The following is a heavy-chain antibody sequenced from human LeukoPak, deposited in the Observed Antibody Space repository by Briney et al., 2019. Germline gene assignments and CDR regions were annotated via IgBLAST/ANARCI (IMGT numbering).Heavy chain of an antibody. CDR3: AGLTLDSSWTPRYPRY. J-gene: IGHJ4*02. Sequence: SETLSLTCTVSGGSISNYYWSWIRQPPGKGLEWIGYIYYSGSTNYNTSLNSRVTISVDTSKNQFSLKLSSVTAADTAVYYRAGLTLDSSWTPRYPRYWGQGTLVTVSS. V-gene: IGHV4-59*01. D-gene: IGHD6-13*01. CDR2: IYYSGST. CDR1: GGSISNYY.